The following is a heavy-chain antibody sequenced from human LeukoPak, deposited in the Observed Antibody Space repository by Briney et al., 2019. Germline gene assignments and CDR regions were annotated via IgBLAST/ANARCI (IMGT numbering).Heavy chain of an antibody. CDR3: ARQGAGASHYDETGLPRGAFDV. CDR2: ILPGCSDA. J-gene: IGHJ3*01. CDR1: GYIFTNYY. D-gene: IGHD3-22*01. V-gene: IGHV5-51*01. Sequence: GESLKISCKASGYIFTNYYIALVRQMPGKGPGCVGMILPGCSDARYTPSFRGQVTISADRSTNTVFLQWRSLRASDSALFYCARQGAGASHYDETGLPRGAFDVWGQGTVVSVAS.